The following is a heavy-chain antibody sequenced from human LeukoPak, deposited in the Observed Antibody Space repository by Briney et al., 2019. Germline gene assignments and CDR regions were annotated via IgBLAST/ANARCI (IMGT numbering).Heavy chain of an antibody. CDR1: GFTFSSYG. J-gene: IGHJ5*02. CDR2: ITSSSNI. V-gene: IGHV3-48*02. D-gene: IGHD6-6*01. Sequence: GRSLRLSCAASGFTFSSYGMHWVRQAPGKGLEWLSYITSSSNINYADSVKGRFTISRDNAKNSLYLQMNSLRDEDTAVYYCARSANPGVHEFDPWGQGTLVTVSS. CDR3: ARSANPGVHEFDP.